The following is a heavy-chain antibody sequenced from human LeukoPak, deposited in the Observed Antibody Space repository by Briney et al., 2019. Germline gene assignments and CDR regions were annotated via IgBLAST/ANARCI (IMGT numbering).Heavy chain of an antibody. D-gene: IGHD6-6*01. CDR1: GGTLRSYA. J-gene: IGHJ4*02. CDR3: ARDSSIAVGFDY. V-gene: IGHV1-69*01. CDR2: IIPIFGTA. Sequence: ASVKVSCKASGGTLRSYAISWVRQAPGQGLEWMGGIIPIFGTANYAQKFQGRVTITADESTSTAYMELSSLRSEDTAVYYCARDSSIAVGFDYWGQGTLVTVSS.